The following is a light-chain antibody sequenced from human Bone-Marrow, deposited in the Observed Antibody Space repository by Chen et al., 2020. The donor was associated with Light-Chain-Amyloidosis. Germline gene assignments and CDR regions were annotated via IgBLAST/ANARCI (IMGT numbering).Light chain of an antibody. CDR2: YAS. CDR1: QSIGNS. J-gene: IGKJ4*01. CDR3: HQSSLVPLS. V-gene: IGKV6-21*02. Sequence: EVVLTQSPDFQSVTPKEKGTITCRASQSIGNSLHWYQQKPGKSPKVLIQYASQCISGVTSRFSGTGGGTEFTLTINLLEGEDAGTYFCHQSSLVPLSFGGGTKVEI.